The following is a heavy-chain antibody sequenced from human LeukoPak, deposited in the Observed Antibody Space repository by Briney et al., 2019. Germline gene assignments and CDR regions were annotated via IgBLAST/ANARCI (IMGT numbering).Heavy chain of an antibody. CDR1: GFTFSDYY. J-gene: IGHJ4*02. Sequence: GGSLRLSCEASGFTFSDYYMSWIRQAPGKGLEWVSYISSSGSTIYYADSVKGRFTISRDNSKNTVYLQMRNLRVEHTAVYYCAKVVAGNIDYYFDYWGQGILVAVSS. CDR3: AKVVAGNIDYYFDY. D-gene: IGHD2/OR15-2a*01. V-gene: IGHV3-11*01. CDR2: ISSSGSTI.